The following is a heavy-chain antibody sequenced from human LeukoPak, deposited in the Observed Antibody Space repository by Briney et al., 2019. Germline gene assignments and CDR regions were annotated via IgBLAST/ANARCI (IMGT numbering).Heavy chain of an antibody. V-gene: IGHV4-59*12. CDR1: GGSISSYY. CDR2: IYYSGST. CDR3: ARDLRGNIFDY. J-gene: IGHJ4*02. Sequence: SETLSLTCTVSGGSISSYYWSWIRQPPGKGLEWIGYIYYSGSTNYNPSLKSRVTISVDRSKNQFSLKLSSVTAADTAVYYCARDLRGNIFDYWGQGTLVTVSS. D-gene: IGHD2/OR15-2a*01.